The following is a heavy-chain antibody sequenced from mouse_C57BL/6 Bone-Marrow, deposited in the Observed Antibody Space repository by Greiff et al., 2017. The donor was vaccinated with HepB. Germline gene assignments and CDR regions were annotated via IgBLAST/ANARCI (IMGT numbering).Heavy chain of an antibody. V-gene: IGHV10-1*01. J-gene: IGHJ4*01. CDR3: VRAQLGRNAMDY. CDR1: GFSFNTYA. Sequence: EVMLVESGGGLVQPKGSLKLSCAASGFSFNTYAMNWVRQAPGKGLEWVARIRSKSNNYATYYADSVKDRFTISRDDSESMLYLQMNNLKTEDTAMYYCVRAQLGRNAMDYWGQGTSVTVSS. D-gene: IGHD4-1*02. CDR2: IRSKSNNYAT.